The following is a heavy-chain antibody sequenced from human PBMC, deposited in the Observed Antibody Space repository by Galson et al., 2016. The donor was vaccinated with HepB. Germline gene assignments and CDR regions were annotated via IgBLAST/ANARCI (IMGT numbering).Heavy chain of an antibody. Sequence: PALVKPTQTLTLTCTFSGFSLSTSGVGVGWIRQPPGKALEWLALIYWDDDKRYSPSLKSRLTITKDTSRIQVVLTMTNMDPVDTGTYYCAHRDYYGSGPSYTLDIWRQGTIVTVSS. CDR2: IYWDDDK. CDR3: AHRDYYGSGPSYTLDI. D-gene: IGHD3-10*01. J-gene: IGHJ3*02. CDR1: GFSLSTSGVG. V-gene: IGHV2-5*02.